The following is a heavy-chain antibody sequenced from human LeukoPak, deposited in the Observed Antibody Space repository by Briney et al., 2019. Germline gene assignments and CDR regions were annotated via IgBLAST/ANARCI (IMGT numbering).Heavy chain of an antibody. CDR3: ARGLGSGSPHGAFDI. CDR2: IYYSGST. V-gene: IGHV4-59*01. J-gene: IGHJ3*02. D-gene: IGHD3-10*01. CDR1: GGSISSYY. Sequence: SETLSLTCTVSGGSISSYYWGWIRQPPGKGLEWIGSIYYSGSTNYNPSLKSRVTISVDTSKNQFSLKLSSVTAADTAVYYCARGLGSGSPHGAFDIWGQGTMVTVSS.